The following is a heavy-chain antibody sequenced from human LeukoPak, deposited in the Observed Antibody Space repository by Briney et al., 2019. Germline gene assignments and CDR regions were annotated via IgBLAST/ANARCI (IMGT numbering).Heavy chain of an antibody. CDR2: IIPIFGTA. Sequence: SSVTVSFKASVGIFSSYAISWVRQAPGQGREWMGGIIPIFGTANDAQKFRGRVTITADKSTSTAYMKLSSLRSEDTAVYYCARGFGRAVIYDYWGQRTLVTVSS. V-gene: IGHV1-69*06. CDR3: ARGFGRAVIYDY. J-gene: IGHJ4*02. CDR1: VGIFSSYA. D-gene: IGHD3-16*02.